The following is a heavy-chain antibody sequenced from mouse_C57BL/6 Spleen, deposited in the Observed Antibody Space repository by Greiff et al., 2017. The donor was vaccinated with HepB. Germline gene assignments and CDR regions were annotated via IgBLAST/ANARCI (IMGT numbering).Heavy chain of an antibody. Sequence: VQLKESGPELVKPGASVKISCKASGYSFTGYYMHWVKQSSEKSLEWIGEINPSTGGTSYNQKFKGKATLTVDKSSSTAYMQLKSLTSEDSAVYYCAREDSSGYPYYVDYWGQGTTLTVSS. CDR1: GYSFTGYY. V-gene: IGHV1-43*01. D-gene: IGHD3-2*02. CDR2: INPSTGGT. J-gene: IGHJ2*01. CDR3: AREDSSGYPYYVDY.